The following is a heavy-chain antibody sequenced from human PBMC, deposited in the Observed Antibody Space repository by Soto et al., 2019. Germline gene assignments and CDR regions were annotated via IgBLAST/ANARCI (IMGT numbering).Heavy chain of an antibody. CDR2: LSGTGDSA. D-gene: IGHD3-10*01. J-gene: IGHJ4*02. Sequence: EVQLLESGGGLVQPGGSLRLSCAASGFTFSSYAWSWVRQAPGKGLEWVSALSGTGDSADYANSVKGRFTISRDDSKTTLYLVMSSLRVEDTAIYYCARDNGNYGSGSFAHWGQGTLVTVSS. V-gene: IGHV3-23*01. CDR1: GFTFSSYA. CDR3: ARDNGNYGSGSFAH.